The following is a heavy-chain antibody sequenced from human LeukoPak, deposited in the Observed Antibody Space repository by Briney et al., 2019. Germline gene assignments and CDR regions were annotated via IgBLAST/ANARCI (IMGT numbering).Heavy chain of an antibody. V-gene: IGHV1-46*01. CDR3: ARGPGEGGNSGYYYGKPEDPADYYFDY. J-gene: IGHJ4*02. CDR1: GYTFTSYY. Sequence: EASVKVSCKASGYTFTSYYMHWVRQAPGQGLEWMGLINPSGGRTSYAQKFQGRVTMTRDMSTSTVYMELSSLRSEDTAVYHCARGPGEGGNSGYYYGKPEDPADYYFDYWGQGTLVTVSS. CDR2: INPSGGRT. D-gene: IGHD3-22*01.